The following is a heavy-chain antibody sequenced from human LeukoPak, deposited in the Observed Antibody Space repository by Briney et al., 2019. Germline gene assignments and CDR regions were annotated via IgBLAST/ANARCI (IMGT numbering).Heavy chain of an antibody. D-gene: IGHD3-3*01. V-gene: IGHV3-21*04. CDR1: GFTFSSYS. CDR2: ISSSSTYI. J-gene: IGHJ3*02. CDR3: ARDSPSPTYDLGDAFDI. Sequence: KTGGSLRLSCAASGFTFSSYSMNWVRQAPGKGLEWVSSISSSSTYIYYADSVKGRFTISRDNAKNSLYLQMNSLRSEDTAVYYCARDSPSPTYDLGDAFDIWGQGTMVTVSS.